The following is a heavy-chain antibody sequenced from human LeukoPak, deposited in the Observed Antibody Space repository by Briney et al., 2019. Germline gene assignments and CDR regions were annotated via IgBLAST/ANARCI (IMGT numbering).Heavy chain of an antibody. V-gene: IGHV4-39*01. CDR2: VYYSGST. CDR3: ARHKGWHTVDY. Sequence: PSETLSLTCIVSGGSVSSSNYYWGWIRQPPGKGLEWIGSVYYSGSTYYNPSLKSRVTISVDTSKNQFSLKLSSATAADTAVYYCARHKGWHTVDYWGQGTLVTVSS. CDR1: GGSVSSSNYY. J-gene: IGHJ4*02.